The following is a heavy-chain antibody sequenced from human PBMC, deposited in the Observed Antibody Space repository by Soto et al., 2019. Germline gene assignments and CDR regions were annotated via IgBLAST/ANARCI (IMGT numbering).Heavy chain of an antibody. CDR1: GGSISSSSYY. Sequence: SETLSLTCTVSGGSISSSSYYWGWIRQPPGKGLEWIGSIYYSGSTYYNPSLKSRVTISVDTSKNQFSLKLSSVTAADTAVYYCARIMFGSRSYYIYYYYGMDVWGQGTTVT. CDR2: IYYSGST. J-gene: IGHJ6*02. D-gene: IGHD3-10*01. CDR3: ARIMFGSRSYYIYYYYGMDV. V-gene: IGHV4-39*01.